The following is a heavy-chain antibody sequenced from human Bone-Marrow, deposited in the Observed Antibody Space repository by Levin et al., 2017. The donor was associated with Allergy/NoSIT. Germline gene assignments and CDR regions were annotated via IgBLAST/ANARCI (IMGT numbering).Heavy chain of an antibody. J-gene: IGHJ4*02. CDR2: ISEKAEWT. CDR1: GFTLNTYA. Sequence: RTGGSLRLSCSASGFTLNTYAMNWARQAPGKGLEWVSLISEKAEWTKYGDSVRGRFTISRDDSKNTLYLQMNSLRAEETAVYYCGGRPGGKAATFSLWGQGTLVTVSS. V-gene: IGHV3-23*01. CDR3: GGRPGGKAATFSL. D-gene: IGHD2-8*02.